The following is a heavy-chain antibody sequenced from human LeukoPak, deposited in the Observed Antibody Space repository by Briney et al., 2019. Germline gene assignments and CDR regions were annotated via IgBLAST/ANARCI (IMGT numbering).Heavy chain of an antibody. J-gene: IGHJ4*01. V-gene: IGHV7-4-1*02. CDR2: INTNTGNP. Sequence: ASVNVSCKSSGYTFTTYAINWERQAPGPGLEWMGWINTNTGNPTYPQGFTGRFVSSLDTSGSTAYLQISSLKAEDTAVYYCARDSHYCSGGSCYSEFDYCGQGTLVTVSS. D-gene: IGHD2-15*01. CDR1: GYTFTTYA. CDR3: ARDSHYCSGGSCYSEFDY.